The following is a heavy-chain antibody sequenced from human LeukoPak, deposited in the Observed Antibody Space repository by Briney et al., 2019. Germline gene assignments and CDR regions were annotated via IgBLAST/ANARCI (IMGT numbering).Heavy chain of an antibody. CDR3: ARIEALEGIYWYFDL. Sequence: PGGSLRLSCAASGFTFSSYSMNWVRQAPGKGLEWVSYISSSSSTIYYADSVKGRFTISRDNAKNSLYLQMNSLRAEDTAVYYCARIEALEGIYWYFDLWGRGTLVTVSS. CDR1: GFTFSSYS. V-gene: IGHV3-48*04. J-gene: IGHJ2*01. CDR2: ISSSSSTI. D-gene: IGHD3-3*01.